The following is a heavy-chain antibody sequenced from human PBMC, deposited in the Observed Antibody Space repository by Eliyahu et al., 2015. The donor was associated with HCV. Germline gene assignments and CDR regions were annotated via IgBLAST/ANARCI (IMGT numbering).Heavy chain of an antibody. CDR1: GYSFTSYW. CDR3: ASPSIAARTNYYYYYGMDV. J-gene: IGHJ6*02. V-gene: IGHV5-10-1*03. D-gene: IGHD6-6*01. CDR2: IGPSDSYT. Sequence: EVQLVQSGAEVKKPGESLRISCKGSGYSFTSYWXXWVRQMPGKGLEWMGRIGPSDSYTNYSPSFQGHVTISADKSISTAYLQWSSLKASDTAMYYCASPSIAARTNYYYYYGMDVWGQGTTVTVSS.